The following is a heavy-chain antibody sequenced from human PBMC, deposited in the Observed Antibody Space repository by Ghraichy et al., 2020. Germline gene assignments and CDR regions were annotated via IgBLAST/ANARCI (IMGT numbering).Heavy chain of an antibody. J-gene: IGHJ4*02. CDR2: ISAYNGNT. V-gene: IGHV1-18*04. Sequence: ASVKVSCKASGYTFTSYGISWVRQAPGQGLEWMGWISAYNGNTNYAQKLQGRVTMTTDTSTSTAYMELRSLRSDDTAVYYCARDRVRSINPRIAAAGTGGSDLDYWGQGTLVTGSS. CDR3: ARDRVRSINPRIAAAGTGGSDLDY. D-gene: IGHD6-13*01. CDR1: GYTFTSYG.